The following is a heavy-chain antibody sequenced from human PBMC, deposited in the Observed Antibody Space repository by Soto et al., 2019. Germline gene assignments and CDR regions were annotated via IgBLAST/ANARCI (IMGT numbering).Heavy chain of an antibody. D-gene: IGHD1-26*01. CDR1: GGSIRSGGYY. CDR2: IYYSGST. J-gene: IGHJ6*02. V-gene: IGHV4-31*03. CDR3: ALASYPLYYGMDV. Sequence: QVQLEESGPGLMKPSQTLSLTCTVSGGSIRSGGYYWNWIRQHPGKGLEWIGNIYYSGSTYYNPSLKSRITISIDTSKNQFSLKLSSVTAAATAVYYCALASYPLYYGMDVWGQGTTVTVSS.